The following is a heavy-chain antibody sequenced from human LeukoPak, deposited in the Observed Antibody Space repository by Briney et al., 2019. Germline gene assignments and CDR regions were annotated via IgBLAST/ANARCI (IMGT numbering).Heavy chain of an antibody. CDR3: ARGDFCSKSNCYLRPMDV. Sequence: SETLSLTCTVSGGSISDYYWNWIRQPPGKGLEWNGYIYYRVITTYNPSLKSRVPMSVDTAKNQFSLKLRSVTAADTAVYYCARGDFCSKSNCYLRPMDVWGKGTTVTVSS. CDR1: GGSISDYY. V-gene: IGHV4-59*01. CDR2: IYYRVIT. J-gene: IGHJ6*03. D-gene: IGHD3-3*01.